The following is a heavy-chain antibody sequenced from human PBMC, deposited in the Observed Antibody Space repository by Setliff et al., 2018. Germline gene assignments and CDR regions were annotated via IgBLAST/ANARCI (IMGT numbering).Heavy chain of an antibody. CDR3: TTDPSPTFGGVIGAAFDF. Sequence: PGGSLRLSCAVSGLRFSDAWVSWVRQAPGKGLEWAGRIKSYGSGLATDYAAPVKGRFTISRDDSKNTLYLQMNSLKTEDTAVYYCTTDPSPTFGGVIGAAFDFWGQGTMVTVSS. D-gene: IGHD3-16*01. J-gene: IGHJ3*01. CDR1: GLRFSDAW. CDR2: IKSYGSGLAT. V-gene: IGHV3-15*01.